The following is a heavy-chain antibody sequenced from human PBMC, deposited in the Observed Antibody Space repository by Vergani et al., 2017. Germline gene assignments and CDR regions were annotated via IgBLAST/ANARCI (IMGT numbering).Heavy chain of an antibody. CDR1: GGTFSSYA. CDR3: RVGATYYYGMDV. CDR2: SIPILGIA. J-gene: IGHJ6*02. D-gene: IGHD1-26*01. Sequence: QVQLVQSGAEVKKPGSSVKVSCKASGGTFSSYAISWVRQAPGQGLEWMGRSIPILGIANYAQKFQGRVTITADKSTSTAYMELSSLRSEDTAVYDCRVGATYYYGMDVWGQGTTVTGSS. V-gene: IGHV1-69*04.